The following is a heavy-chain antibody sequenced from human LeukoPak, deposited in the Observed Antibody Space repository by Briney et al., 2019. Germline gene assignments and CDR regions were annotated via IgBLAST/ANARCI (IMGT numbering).Heavy chain of an antibody. Sequence: PGGSLRLSCAASGFTFSSYAMSWVRQAPGKGLEWVSRIDNDGTDTIYADSVKGRFAISRDNAKNTLYLQMDSLRAEDTAVYYCARGGFSHGFDIWGQGTMVTVSS. J-gene: IGHJ3*02. CDR3: ARGGFSHGFDI. CDR2: IDNDGTDT. V-gene: IGHV3-74*01. D-gene: IGHD5-12*01. CDR1: GFTFSSYA.